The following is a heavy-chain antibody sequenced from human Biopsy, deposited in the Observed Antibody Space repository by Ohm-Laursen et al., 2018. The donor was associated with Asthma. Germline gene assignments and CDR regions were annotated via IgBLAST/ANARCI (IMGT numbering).Heavy chain of an antibody. V-gene: IGHV3-53*01. CDR1: GFAVSRDY. CDR2: IYSGGTS. Sequence: SLRLSCSALGFAVSRDYMFWVRQAPGKGLEWVSVIYSGGTSHTADSVRGRFTISRDYSKNTLYLQMHSLRAEDTAVYYCARGDSSNWSHYYFDCWGQGTLVTVSS. D-gene: IGHD3-22*01. CDR3: ARGDSSNWSHYYFDC. J-gene: IGHJ4*02.